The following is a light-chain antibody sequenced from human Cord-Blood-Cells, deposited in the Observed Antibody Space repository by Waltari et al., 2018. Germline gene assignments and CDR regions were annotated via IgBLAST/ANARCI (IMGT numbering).Light chain of an antibody. Sequence: ELALTQSPGTLSLSSVERATLSSRASQIVSSSYLAWYQQKPGQAPKLLIYGASSRETGIPERFSGSGSGTDFTLTISRLEPEDFAVYYCQQYGSSPFTFGPGTKVEIK. J-gene: IGKJ3*01. V-gene: IGKV3-20*01. CDR1: QIVSSSY. CDR2: GAS. CDR3: QQYGSSPFT.